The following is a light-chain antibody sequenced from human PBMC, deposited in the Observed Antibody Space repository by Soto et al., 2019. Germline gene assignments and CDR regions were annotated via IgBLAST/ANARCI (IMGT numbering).Light chain of an antibody. Sequence: QSVLTQPPSVSGAPGQRVTISCTGGSSNIGAGYDVHWYRQFPGTAPKLLVYGNNNRPSGISDRFSASKSGSSASLAITGLQAEDEADYYCQSYDTSLRAGVFGGGTQLTVL. CDR3: QSYDTSLRAGV. V-gene: IGLV1-40*01. J-gene: IGLJ3*02. CDR1: SSNIGAGYD. CDR2: GNN.